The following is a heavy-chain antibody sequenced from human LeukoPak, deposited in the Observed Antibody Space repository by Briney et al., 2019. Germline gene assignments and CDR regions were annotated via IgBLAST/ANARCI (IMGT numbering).Heavy chain of an antibody. D-gene: IGHD3-22*01. Sequence: GGSLRLSCAASGFTFSSYAMSWVRQAPGKGLEWVSAMSGSGGTTYYADSVKGRFTISRDNSKNTLYLQMNSLRAEDTAVYYCAKRGYYYDSSGYYYFDYWGQGTLVTVSS. CDR3: AKRGYYYDSSGYYYFDY. J-gene: IGHJ4*02. V-gene: IGHV3-23*01. CDR2: MSGSGGTT. CDR1: GFTFSSYA.